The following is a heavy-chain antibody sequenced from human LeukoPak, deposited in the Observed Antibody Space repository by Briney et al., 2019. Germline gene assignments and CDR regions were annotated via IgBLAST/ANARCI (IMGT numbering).Heavy chain of an antibody. J-gene: IGHJ4*02. V-gene: IGHV1-3*01. CDR2: INAGNGNT. D-gene: IGHD6-13*01. Sequence: ASVKVSCKASGYTFTSYAMHWVRQAPGQRLEWMGWINAGNGNTKYSQKFQGRVTITRDTSASTAYMGLSSLRSEDTAVYYCARGSRYSSSCNFDYWGQGTLVTVSS. CDR3: ARGSRYSSSCNFDY. CDR1: GYTFTSYA.